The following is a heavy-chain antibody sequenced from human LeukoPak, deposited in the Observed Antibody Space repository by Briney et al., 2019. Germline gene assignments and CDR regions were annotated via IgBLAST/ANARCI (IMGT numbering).Heavy chain of an antibody. Sequence: GGSPRLSCAASGFTFSSYSMNWVRQAPGKGLEWVSSISSSSSYIYYADSVKGRFTISRDNAKNSLYLQMNSLRAEDTAVYYCAREWFGGGADPWGQGTLVTVSS. CDR2: ISSSSSYI. V-gene: IGHV3-21*01. CDR3: AREWFGGGADP. CDR1: GFTFSSYS. D-gene: IGHD3-10*01. J-gene: IGHJ5*02.